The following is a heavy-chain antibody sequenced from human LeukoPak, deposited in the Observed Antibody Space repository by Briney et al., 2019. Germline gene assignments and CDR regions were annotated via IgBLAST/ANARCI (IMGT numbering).Heavy chain of an antibody. CDR3: ATAKRSFGELLYFGY. D-gene: IGHD3-10*01. J-gene: IGHJ4*02. Sequence: ASVKVSCKVSGYTLTELSMHWVRQAPGKGLEWMGGFDPEDGETIYAQKFQGRVTMTEDTSTDTAYMELSSLRSEDTAAYYCATAKRSFGELLYFGYWGQGTLVTVSS. CDR1: GYTLTELS. CDR2: FDPEDGET. V-gene: IGHV1-24*01.